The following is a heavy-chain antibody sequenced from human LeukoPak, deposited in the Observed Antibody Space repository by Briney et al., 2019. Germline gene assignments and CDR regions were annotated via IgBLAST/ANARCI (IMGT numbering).Heavy chain of an antibody. CDR1: GYTFTGYY. D-gene: IGHD2-15*01. CDR3: ARRWRPSHAKTSLLDY. J-gene: IGHJ4*02. V-gene: IGHV1-2*02. Sequence: ASVKVSCKASGYTFTGYYIHWVRQAPGQGLEWMGWINPNSGGTNSAQKFQGRVTMTRDTSISTAYMEMSGLRSDDTAVYYCARRWRPSHAKTSLLDYWGPGSLVTVSS. CDR2: INPNSGGT.